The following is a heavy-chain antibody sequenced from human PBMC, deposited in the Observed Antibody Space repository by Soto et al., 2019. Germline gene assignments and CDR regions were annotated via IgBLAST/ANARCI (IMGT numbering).Heavy chain of an antibody. J-gene: IGHJ4*02. CDR1: GFTFSSYA. Sequence: PGGSLRLSCAASGFTFSSYAMSWVRQAPGKGLEWVSAISGSGGSTYYADSVKGRFTISRDNSKNTLYLQMNSLRAEDTAVYYCAKNHYDFWSGYSPFDYWGQGTLVTVSS. CDR2: ISGSGGST. CDR3: AKNHYDFWSGYSPFDY. V-gene: IGHV3-23*01. D-gene: IGHD3-3*01.